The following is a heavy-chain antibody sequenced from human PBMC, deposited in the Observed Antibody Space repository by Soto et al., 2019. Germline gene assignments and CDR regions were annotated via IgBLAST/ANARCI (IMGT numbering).Heavy chain of an antibody. J-gene: IGHJ4*02. CDR1: GGTFSSYS. V-gene: IGHV1-69*01. Sequence: QVQPVQSGAEVKKPGSSVKVSCKASGGTFSSYSINWVRQAPGQGLEWMGGIIPIFGTANNAQKFQGRVTITADESATTVYMELSSLRSEDTAVYYCARAPNILTVKYYFDYWGQGTLVTVSS. D-gene: IGHD3-9*01. CDR2: IIPIFGTA. CDR3: ARAPNILTVKYYFDY.